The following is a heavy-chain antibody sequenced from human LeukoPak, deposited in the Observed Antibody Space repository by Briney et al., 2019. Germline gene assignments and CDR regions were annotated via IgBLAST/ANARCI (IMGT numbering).Heavy chain of an antibody. Sequence: PGGSLRLSCAASGFSFSSYAMHWVRQAPGKGLEWVAFIRYDGSNKYYADSVKGRFTISRDNSKNTLYLQMNSLRAEDTAVYYCAKINTAMVTFPDYWGQGTLVTVSS. CDR2: IRYDGSNK. J-gene: IGHJ4*02. V-gene: IGHV3-30*02. CDR1: GFSFSSYA. D-gene: IGHD5-18*01. CDR3: AKINTAMVTFPDY.